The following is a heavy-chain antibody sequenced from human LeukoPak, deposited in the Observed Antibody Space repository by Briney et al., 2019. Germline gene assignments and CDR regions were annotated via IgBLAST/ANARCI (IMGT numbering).Heavy chain of an antibody. V-gene: IGHV1-3*01. CDR2: INAGNGNT. D-gene: IGHD3-10*01. J-gene: IGHJ5*02. CDR3: ARALLWFGDLNWFDP. CDR1: EGTFSSYT. Sequence: GASVKVSCKASEGTFSSYTIRWVRQAPGQGLEWMGWINAGNGNTKYSQKFQGRVTITRDTSASTAYMELSSLRSEDTAVYYCARALLWFGDLNWFDPWGQGTLVTVSS.